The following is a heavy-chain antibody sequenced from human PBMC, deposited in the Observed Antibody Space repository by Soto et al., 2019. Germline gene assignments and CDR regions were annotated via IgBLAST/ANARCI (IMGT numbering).Heavy chain of an antibody. Sequence: QVQLQESGPGLVKPSQTLSLTCTVSGASISGGDYYWTWIRQPPGKGLEWIGSIYYTGNTYSNPSLESRTSISVDPSNNQFALRLTSVTAPDTAIYYCARATYDRSTYYLDYWGQGTLVTVSA. D-gene: IGHD3-22*01. J-gene: IGHJ4*02. CDR2: IYYTGNT. V-gene: IGHV4-30-4*01. CDR1: GASISGGDYY. CDR3: ARATYDRSTYYLDY.